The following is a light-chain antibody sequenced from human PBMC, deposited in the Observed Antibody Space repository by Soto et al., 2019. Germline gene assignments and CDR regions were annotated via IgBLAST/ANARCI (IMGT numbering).Light chain of an antibody. Sequence: QSVLTLPASVSGSPGQSITISCTGTSSDVGVYNYVSWYQQHPGKAPKLMIYDVSNRPSGVSNRFSGSKSGNTASLTISGLQAEDEADYYCSSYTSSSTYVFGTGTKVTV. CDR1: SSDVGVYNY. J-gene: IGLJ1*01. CDR2: DVS. V-gene: IGLV2-14*01. CDR3: SSYTSSSTYV.